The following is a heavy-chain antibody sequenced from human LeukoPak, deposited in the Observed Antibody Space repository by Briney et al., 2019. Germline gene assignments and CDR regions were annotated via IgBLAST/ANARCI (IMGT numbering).Heavy chain of an antibody. Sequence: GGSLRLSCAASGFTFGTYWMSWVRQAPGMGLEWVAHIKHDGTQKYYLDSVKGRFTISRDNAKNSLSLQMNSLRAEDTAVYFCARDQLVSGTTYEAFDCWGQGTLVTVSA. V-gene: IGHV3-7*01. J-gene: IGHJ4*02. CDR3: ARDQLVSGTTYEAFDC. CDR1: GFTFGTYW. CDR2: IKHDGTQK. D-gene: IGHD1-7*01.